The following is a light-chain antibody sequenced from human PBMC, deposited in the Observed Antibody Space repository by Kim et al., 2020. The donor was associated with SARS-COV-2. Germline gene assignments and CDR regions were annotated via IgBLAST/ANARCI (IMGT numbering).Light chain of an antibody. CDR2: YAA. J-gene: IGKJ2*01. V-gene: IGKV3D-20*01. Sequence: SLWPGGETTLPCGASQRGISTYLAWYQQKPALEPTLLIFYAASSATSIPDRIISSGSGTDFSLTIIRLEPADVAVYYCQQYGSSPTFGQGTKLEI. CDR3: QQYGSSPT. CDR1: QRGISTY.